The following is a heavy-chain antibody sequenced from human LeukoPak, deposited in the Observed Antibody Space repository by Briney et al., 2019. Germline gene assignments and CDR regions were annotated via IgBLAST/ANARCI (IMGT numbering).Heavy chain of an antibody. V-gene: IGHV3-74*01. CDR1: GFIFSTYW. CDR3: ARGPLTTWDYYYYYVDV. D-gene: IGHD4-17*01. J-gene: IGHJ6*03. CDR2: INSGGSST. Sequence: PGGSLRLSCEASGFIFSTYWMHWVRQVPGKGLEWVSRINSGGSSTNYADSVKGRFTISRDNAKNTLFLQMNSLRAEDTAVYYCARGPLTTWDYYYYYVDVWGKGTTVTVSS.